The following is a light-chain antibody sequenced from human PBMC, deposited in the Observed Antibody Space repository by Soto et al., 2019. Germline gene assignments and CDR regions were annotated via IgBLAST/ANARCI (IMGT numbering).Light chain of an antibody. V-gene: IGKV1-5*03. CDR1: QSISTW. J-gene: IGKJ1*01. CDR3: QQYNGYWT. CDR2: KAS. Sequence: DIQMTQSPSTLSASVGDRATITCRASQSISTWLAWYQQKPGTAPKLLIYKASSLESGVPSRFSGSGSGTEFTLTISSLQPDDFATYYCQQYNGYWTFGQGTKVEIK.